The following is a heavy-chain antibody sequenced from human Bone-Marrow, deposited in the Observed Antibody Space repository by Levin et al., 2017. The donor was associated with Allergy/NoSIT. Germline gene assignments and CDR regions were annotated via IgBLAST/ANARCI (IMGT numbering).Heavy chain of an antibody. D-gene: IGHD3-16*02. CDR2: IIAYNGDT. CDR1: GYTFTNYG. J-gene: IGHJ4*02. V-gene: IGHV1-18*01. Sequence: VASVKVSCEASGYTFTNYGIAWVRQAPGQGLEWLGLIIAYNGDTHYAQKVQDRVTMTTDTSTNTAYMELRSLTSDDTAVYYCARDRGDFVWGSYRTTDYWGQGTLVIVSS. CDR3: ARDRGDFVWGSYRTTDY.